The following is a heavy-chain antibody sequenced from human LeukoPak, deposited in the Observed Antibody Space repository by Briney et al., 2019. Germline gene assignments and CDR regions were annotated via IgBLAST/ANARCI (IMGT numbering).Heavy chain of an antibody. D-gene: IGHD6-19*01. CDR1: GDSISSFY. J-gene: IGHJ4*02. Sequence: PSETLSLTCTVSGDSISSFYWSWIRQPPGKGLEWIGYIYYSGSTNYNPSLKSRVAISVDTSKNQFSLKLSSVTAADTAVYYCARVRRGSGWYVKATSFDYWGQGPLVTVSS. V-gene: IGHV4-59*01. CDR3: ARVRRGSGWYVKATSFDY. CDR2: IYYSGST.